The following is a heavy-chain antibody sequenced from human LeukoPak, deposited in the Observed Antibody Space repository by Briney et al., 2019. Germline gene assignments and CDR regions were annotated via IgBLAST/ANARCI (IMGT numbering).Heavy chain of an antibody. CDR1: GFTFTSYW. V-gene: IGHV3-74*01. Sequence: GGSLRLSCAASGFTFTSYWMHWVRQVPGKGLLYISSINSDGSTTRYADSVKGRFTISRDNAKNTLYLQMKSLRVEDTALYYCARRFGVLSRYFDLWGRGTLVTVSS. D-gene: IGHD3-10*01. J-gene: IGHJ2*01. CDR2: INSDGSTT. CDR3: ARRFGVLSRYFDL.